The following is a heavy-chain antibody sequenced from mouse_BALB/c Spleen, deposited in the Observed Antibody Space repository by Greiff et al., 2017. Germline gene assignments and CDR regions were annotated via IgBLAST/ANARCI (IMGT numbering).Heavy chain of an antibody. V-gene: IGHV1S137*01. D-gene: IGHD2-1*01. J-gene: IGHJ2*01. CDR3: ARSGHGNYFDY. Sequence: VQRVESGAELVRPGVSVKISCKGSGYTFTDYAMHWVKQSHAKSLEWIGVISTYYGDASYNQKFKGKATMTVDKSSSTAYMELARLTSEDSAIYYCARSGHGNYFDYWGQGTTLTVSS. CDR1: GYTFTDYA. CDR2: ISTYYGDA.